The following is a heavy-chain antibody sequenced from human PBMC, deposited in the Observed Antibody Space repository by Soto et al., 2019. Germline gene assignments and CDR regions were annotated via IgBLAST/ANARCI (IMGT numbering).Heavy chain of an antibody. CDR2: IYYSGTT. V-gene: IGHV4-59*12. CDR1: GCSIINYY. J-gene: IGHJ6*02. CDR3: ARGGVLGYCSSTSCYARRGRGRNYYYYGMDV. Sequence: SETLSLTCTVSGCSIINYYWSWIRQPPGKGLEWIGYIYYSGTTSYNPSLRSRVTISVDTSKNQFSLKLSSVTAADTAVYYCARGGVLGYCSSTSCYARRGRGRNYYYYGMDVWGQGTTVTVSS. D-gene: IGHD2-2*01.